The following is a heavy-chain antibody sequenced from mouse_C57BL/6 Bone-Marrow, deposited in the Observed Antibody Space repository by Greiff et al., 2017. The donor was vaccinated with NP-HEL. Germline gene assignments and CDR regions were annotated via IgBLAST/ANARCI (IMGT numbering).Heavy chain of an antibody. D-gene: IGHD1-1*01. CDR2: IDPENGDT. J-gene: IGHJ1*03. CDR1: GFNIKDDY. CDR3: TTVLYYGSSDGWYFDV. V-gene: IGHV14-4*01. Sequence: EVQLQQSGAELVRPGASVKLSCTASGFNIKDDYMHWVKQRPEQGLEWIGWIDPENGDTEYASKFQGKATITAYTSSNTAYLQLSSLTSEDTAVYYCTTVLYYGSSDGWYFDVWGTGTTVTVSS.